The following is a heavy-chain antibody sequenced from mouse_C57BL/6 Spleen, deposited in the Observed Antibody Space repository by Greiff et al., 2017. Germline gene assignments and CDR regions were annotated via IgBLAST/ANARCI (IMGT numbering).Heavy chain of an antibody. CDR1: GFTFSSYA. Sequence: EVQVVESGGGLVKPGGSLKLSCAASGFTFSSYAMSWVRQTPEKRLEWVATISDGGSYTYYPDNVKGRFTISRDNAKNNLYLQMSHLKSEDTAMYYCARGGTMVTTGFAYWGQGTLVTVSA. CDR2: ISDGGSYT. J-gene: IGHJ3*01. V-gene: IGHV5-4*01. D-gene: IGHD2-2*01. CDR3: ARGGTMVTTGFAY.